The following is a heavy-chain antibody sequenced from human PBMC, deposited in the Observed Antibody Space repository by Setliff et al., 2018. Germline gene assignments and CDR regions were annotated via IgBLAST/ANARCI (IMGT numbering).Heavy chain of an antibody. CDR2: IIPIFGTA. CDR1: GGTFSSYA. V-gene: IGHV1-69*05. CDR3: ARDFWAYCGGDCSVFDY. D-gene: IGHD2-21*02. Sequence: GASVKVSCKASGGTFSSYAISWVRQAPGQGLEWMGGIIPIFGTATYAEKFQGRVTMTTDTSTSTAYMELRSLRSDDTAVYYCARDFWAYCGGDCSVFDYWGQGTLVTVSS. J-gene: IGHJ4*02.